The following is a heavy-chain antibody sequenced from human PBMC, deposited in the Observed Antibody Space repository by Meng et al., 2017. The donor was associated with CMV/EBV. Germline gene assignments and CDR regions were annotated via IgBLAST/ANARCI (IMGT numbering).Heavy chain of an antibody. J-gene: IGHJ4*02. Sequence: GESLKISCAASGFTFSSYSMNWVRQAPGKGLEWVSSISSSSSYIYCADSVKGRFTISRGNAKNSLYLQMNSLRAEDTAVYYCASYHHSSSQWYFDYWGQGTLVTVSS. CDR2: ISSSSSYI. V-gene: IGHV3-21*01. D-gene: IGHD6-13*01. CDR3: ASYHHSSSQWYFDY. CDR1: GFTFSSYS.